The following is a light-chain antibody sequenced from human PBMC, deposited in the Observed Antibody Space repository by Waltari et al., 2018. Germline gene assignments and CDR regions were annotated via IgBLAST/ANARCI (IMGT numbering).Light chain of an antibody. J-gene: IGLJ2*01. CDR3: SSYAGSNAVV. V-gene: IGLV2-8*01. CDR2: DVS. CDR1: SSDVGGSNY. Sequence: QSALTQPPSASGSPGQSVTISCTGTSSDVGGSNYVSWYHKPPGKAPQAMIFDVSQRRSGVPDRFSGSKSGNTASLTISGLQAEDEADYYCSSYAGSNAVVFGGGTKLTVL.